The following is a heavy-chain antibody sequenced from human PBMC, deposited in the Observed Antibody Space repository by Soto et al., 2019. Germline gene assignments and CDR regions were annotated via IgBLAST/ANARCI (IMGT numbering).Heavy chain of an antibody. CDR1: GYTFTGYA. J-gene: IGHJ4*02. V-gene: IGHV1-3*05. CDR3: AGAVAVTADFDY. D-gene: IGHD2-21*02. CDR2: INAGNGNT. Sequence: QVQLVQSGAEEKKPGASVKVSCKASGYTFTGYAMHWVRQAPGQRLEWMGGINAGNGNTKYARKCQGRVTITMDTSAIATYMELSSLSAEGTVVNYCAGAVAVTADFDYWGQGTLVTVSS.